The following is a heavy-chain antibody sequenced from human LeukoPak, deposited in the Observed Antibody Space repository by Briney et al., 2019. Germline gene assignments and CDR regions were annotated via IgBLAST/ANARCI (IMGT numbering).Heavy chain of an antibody. D-gene: IGHD3-22*01. J-gene: IGHJ5*02. V-gene: IGHV3-7*01. Sequence: GGSLRLSCAASGFTFSSNWMSWVRQAPGKGLEWVANIKQDGSEKYYVDSVKGRFTISRENAKNSLYLQMNSLRAEDTAVYCGARAANYYDSSGYSAWGQGTLVTVSS. CDR3: ARAANYYDSSGYSA. CDR1: GFTFSSNW. CDR2: IKQDGSEK.